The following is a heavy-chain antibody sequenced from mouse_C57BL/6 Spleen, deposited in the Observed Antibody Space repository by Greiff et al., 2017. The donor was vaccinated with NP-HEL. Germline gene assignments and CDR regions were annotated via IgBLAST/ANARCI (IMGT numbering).Heavy chain of an antibody. D-gene: IGHD2-4*01. V-gene: IGHV1-76*01. CDR3: ALYDYDGGYYAMDY. CDR1: GYTFTDYY. CDR2: IYPGSGNT. J-gene: IGHJ4*01. Sequence: QVQLQQPGAELVRPGASVKLSCKASGYTFTDYYINWVKQRPGQGLEWIARIYPGSGNTYYNEKFKGKATLTAEKSSSTAYMQLSSLTSEDSAVYFCALYDYDGGYYAMDYWGQGTSVTVSS.